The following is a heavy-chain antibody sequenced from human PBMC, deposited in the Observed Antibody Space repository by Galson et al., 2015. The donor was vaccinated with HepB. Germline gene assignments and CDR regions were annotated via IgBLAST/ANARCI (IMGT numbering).Heavy chain of an antibody. CDR1: GFTFSNAW. Sequence: SLRLSCAASGFTFSNAWMNWVRQAPGKGLEWVGRIKSKTDGGTTDYAAPVKGRFTISRDDSKNTLYLQMNSLKTEDTAVYYCTTTSEENYDYVWGSSVAGHYFDLWGRGTLVTVSS. CDR3: TTTSEENYDYVWGSSVAGHYFDL. CDR2: IKSKTDGGTT. D-gene: IGHD3-16*01. V-gene: IGHV3-15*07. J-gene: IGHJ2*01.